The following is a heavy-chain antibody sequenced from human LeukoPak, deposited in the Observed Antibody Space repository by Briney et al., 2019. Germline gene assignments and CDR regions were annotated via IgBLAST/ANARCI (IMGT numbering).Heavy chain of an antibody. J-gene: IGHJ5*02. CDR1: GGTFSSYT. CDR2: IIPILGIA. V-gene: IGHV1-69*04. Sequence: SVKVSCKASGGTFSSYTISWVRQAPGQGLEWMGRIIPILGIANYAQKFQGRVTITADKSTSTAYMELSSLRSEDTAVYYCARDLPAVRSNRGHWFDPWGQGTLVTVSS. D-gene: IGHD1-26*01. CDR3: ARDLPAVRSNRGHWFDP.